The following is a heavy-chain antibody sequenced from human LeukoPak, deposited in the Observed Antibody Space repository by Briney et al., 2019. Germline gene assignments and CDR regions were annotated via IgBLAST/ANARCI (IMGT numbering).Heavy chain of an antibody. CDR2: IVSNGGNT. J-gene: IGHJ4*02. V-gene: IGHV3-64*02. CDR1: VLTFSSHA. CDR3: ARGGYYAASDI. D-gene: IGHD3-3*01. Sequence: GGALRLSCAASVLTFSSHAMPWVRQAPGKGLEYVSAIVSNGGNTYYADSVRGRFTISRDNSKDTVYLQMGSLRPEDTAVYYCARGGYYAASDIWGQGALVTVSS.